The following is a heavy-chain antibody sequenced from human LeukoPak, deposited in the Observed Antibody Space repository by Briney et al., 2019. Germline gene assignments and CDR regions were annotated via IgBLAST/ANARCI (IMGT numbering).Heavy chain of an antibody. CDR2: ISNNGEDT. Sequence: TGGSLRLSCVASGFTFITYAFHWVRQAPGKGLEYVSAISNNGEDTYYADSVKGRFTISSDNSKNTLYLQMGSLRAGDMAVYYCVRGGGVVAGTYDYWGQGTLVTVSS. D-gene: IGHD6-19*01. CDR1: GFTFITYA. V-gene: IGHV3-64*02. J-gene: IGHJ4*02. CDR3: VRGGGVVAGTYDY.